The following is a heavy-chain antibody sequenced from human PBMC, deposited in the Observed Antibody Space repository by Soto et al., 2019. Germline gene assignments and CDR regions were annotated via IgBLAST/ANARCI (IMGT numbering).Heavy chain of an antibody. CDR2: INPNSGGT. J-gene: IGHJ4*02. D-gene: IGHD3-9*01. CDR3: ARVAYYDMLTGYYTQRAFAY. CDR1: GYTFTGYY. Sequence: GASVKVSCKASGYTFTGYYMHWVRQAPGQGLEWMGWINPNSGGTNYAQKFQGRVTMTRDTSISTAYMELSRLRSDDTAVYYCARVAYYDMLTGYYTQRAFAYWGQGTLVTVSS. V-gene: IGHV1-2*02.